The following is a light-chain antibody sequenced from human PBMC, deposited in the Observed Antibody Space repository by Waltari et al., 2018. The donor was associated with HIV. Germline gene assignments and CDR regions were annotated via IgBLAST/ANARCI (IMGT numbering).Light chain of an antibody. Sequence: QSVLTQPPSASGTPGQRVTISCSGGSSNIGSNAVSWYQQLPGTAPKLLIYSANQRPSGVPDRFSGSKSGTSASLAISWLQSEDEADYHCAGWDDSVDGPVFGGGTILTVL. CDR1: SSNIGSNA. CDR3: AGWDDSVDGPV. CDR2: SAN. V-gene: IGLV1-44*01. J-gene: IGLJ3*02.